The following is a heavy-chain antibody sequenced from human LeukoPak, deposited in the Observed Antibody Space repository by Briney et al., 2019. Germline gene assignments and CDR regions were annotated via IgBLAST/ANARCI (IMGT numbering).Heavy chain of an antibody. D-gene: IGHD6-19*01. CDR1: GFTFSSYW. J-gene: IGHJ4*02. CDR3: ARILSSAWGELGY. V-gene: IGHV3-30*02. Sequence: GGSLRLSCAASGFTFSSYWMSWVRQAPGKGLEWVAFIRYDGSNKYYADSVKGRFTISRDNSKNTLYLQMNSLRAEDTAVYYCARILSSAWGELGYWGQGTLVTVSS. CDR2: IRYDGSNK.